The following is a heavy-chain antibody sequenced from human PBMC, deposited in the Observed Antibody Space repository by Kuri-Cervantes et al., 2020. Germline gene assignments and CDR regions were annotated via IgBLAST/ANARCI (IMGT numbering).Heavy chain of an antibody. J-gene: IGHJ6*02. CDR2: TYYRSKWYN. Sequence: SQTLSLTCAISGDSVSSNSAAWNWIRQSPSRGLEWLGRTYYRSKWYNDYAVSVKSRITINPDTSKNQFPLQLNSVTPEDTAVYYCARGTVDSSSSVASLYYGMDVWGQGTTVTVSS. CDR3: ARGTVDSSSSVASLYYGMDV. CDR1: GDSVSSNSAA. V-gene: IGHV6-1*01. D-gene: IGHD6-6*01.